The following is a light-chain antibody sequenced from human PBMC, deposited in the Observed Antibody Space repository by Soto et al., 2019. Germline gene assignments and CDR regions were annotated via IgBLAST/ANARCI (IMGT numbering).Light chain of an antibody. Sequence: DIQMTQSPSTLSASVGDRVTITCRASQSISSWLAWYQQKPGKAPKLLIYKASSLESGVPSRFSGSGSGTEFTLTISSLEPDVSATYYCPQYICLYTFGQGTNLEIK. CDR2: KAS. CDR3: PQYICLYT. J-gene: IGKJ2*01. CDR1: QSISSW. V-gene: IGKV1-5*03.